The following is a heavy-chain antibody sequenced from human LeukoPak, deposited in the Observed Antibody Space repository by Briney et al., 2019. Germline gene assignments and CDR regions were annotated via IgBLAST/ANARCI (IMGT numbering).Heavy chain of an antibody. V-gene: IGHV5-51*01. Sequence: GESLKISCKGSGYSFTSYWIGWVRQMPGKGLEWMGIIYPGDSDTRYSPSFQGQVTISADKSISTAYLQWSSLKASDTAMYYCARRGNYYGSGSYYNQGDWFDPWGQGTLVTVSS. CDR1: GYSFTSYW. CDR3: ARRGNYYGSGSYYNQGDWFDP. CDR2: IYPGDSDT. D-gene: IGHD3-10*01. J-gene: IGHJ5*02.